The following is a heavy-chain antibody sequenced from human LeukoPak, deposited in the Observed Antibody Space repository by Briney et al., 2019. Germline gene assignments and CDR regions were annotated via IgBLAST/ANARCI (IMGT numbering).Heavy chain of an antibody. CDR2: INHSGST. CDR3: ARGVSHFDY. CDR1: GGSFSGYY. V-gene: IGHV4-34*01. Sequence: SETLSLTCAVYGGSFSGYYWSWIRQPPGKGLEWIGEINHSGSTNYNPSLKSRVTISVDTSKNLFSLKLSSVSAADTAVYYCARGVSHFDYRGQGTLVTVSS. J-gene: IGHJ4*02.